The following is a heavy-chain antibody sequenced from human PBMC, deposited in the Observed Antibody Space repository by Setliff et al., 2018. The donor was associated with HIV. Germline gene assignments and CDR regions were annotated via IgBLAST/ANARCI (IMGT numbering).Heavy chain of an antibody. D-gene: IGHD6-13*01. Sequence: PSETLSLTCTVSGGSISSHYWSWIRQPPGKGLEWIGYIYYSGSTNYNPSLKSRVTISVDTSKNQFSLKLSSVTAADTAVYYCARGSVPVFLASSSWYFGSWFDPWGQGTLVTVSS. CDR3: ARGSVPVFLASSSWYFGSWFDP. J-gene: IGHJ5*02. CDR1: GGSISSHY. V-gene: IGHV4-59*11. CDR2: IYYSGST.